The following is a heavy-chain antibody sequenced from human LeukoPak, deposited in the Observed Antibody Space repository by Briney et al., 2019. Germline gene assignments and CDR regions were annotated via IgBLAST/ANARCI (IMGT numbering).Heavy chain of an antibody. CDR1: GFTFSTYS. CDR2: ISNSSYTK. J-gene: IGHJ4*02. V-gene: IGHV3-48*02. D-gene: IGHD6-13*01. CDR3: ARDNGTWYGVGF. Sequence: GGSLRLSCAASGFTFSTYSMNWVRQAPGRGLEWVSYISNSSYTKYYADSVKGRFTISRDNAKNSLYLQMNSLRDEDTAVYYCARDNGTWYGVGFWGQGTLVTVSS.